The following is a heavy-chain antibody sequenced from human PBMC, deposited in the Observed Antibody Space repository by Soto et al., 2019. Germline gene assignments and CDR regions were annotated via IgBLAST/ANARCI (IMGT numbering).Heavy chain of an antibody. V-gene: IGHV4-39*01. Sequence: SETLSLTCTVSGGSISSSSYYWGWIRQPPGKGLEWIGSIYYSGSTYYNPSLKSRVTISVDTSKNHFSLKLSSVTAADTAVYYCARHKNYYDSSGYNWFDPWGQGTLVTVSS. CDR2: IYYSGST. J-gene: IGHJ5*02. D-gene: IGHD3-22*01. CDR1: GGSISSSSYY. CDR3: ARHKNYYDSSGYNWFDP.